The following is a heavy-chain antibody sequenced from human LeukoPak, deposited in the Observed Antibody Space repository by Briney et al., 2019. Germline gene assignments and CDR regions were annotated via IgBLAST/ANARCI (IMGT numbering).Heavy chain of an antibody. J-gene: IGHJ5*02. CDR3: AKGGSSGWMWFDP. CDR2: VSWNSARI. V-gene: IGHV3-9*01. CDR1: GFTFDDYA. Sequence: GRSPRLSCVGSGFTFDDYAMHWVRQVPGKGPEWVSGVSWNSARIDYGDSVKGRFTISRDNAKNSLYLQMNSLRVKDTALYYCAKGGSSGWMWFDPWGQGTLVTVSS. D-gene: IGHD6-19*01.